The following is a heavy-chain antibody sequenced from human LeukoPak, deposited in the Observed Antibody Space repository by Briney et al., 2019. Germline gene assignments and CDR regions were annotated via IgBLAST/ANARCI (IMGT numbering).Heavy chain of an antibody. CDR1: GGSFSSYY. D-gene: IGHD2/OR15-2a*01. CDR3: ARESSNRPFDP. J-gene: IGHJ5*02. Sequence: PSETLSLTCAVYGGSFSSYYWSWIRQSPGKGLEWIGEVNHSGSTNYNPSLKSRVTISVDTSKNQFSLKLSSVTAADTAVYYCARESSNRPFDPWGQGTLLTVSS. CDR2: VNHSGST. V-gene: IGHV4-34*01.